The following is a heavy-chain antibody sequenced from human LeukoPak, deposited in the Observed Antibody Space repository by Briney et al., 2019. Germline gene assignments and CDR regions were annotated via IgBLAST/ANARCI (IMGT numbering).Heavy chain of an antibody. V-gene: IGHV5-10-1*01. CDR1: GYSFTSYW. Sequence: GESLRISCKGSGYSFTSYWISWVRQMPGKGLEWMGRIDPSDSYMNYSPSFQGRVTFSTDKSISTAYLQWSSLKASDTAMYYCARHSSGYDSSLGYWGQGTLVTVSS. D-gene: IGHD5-12*01. CDR2: IDPSDSYM. CDR3: ARHSSGYDSSLGY. J-gene: IGHJ4*02.